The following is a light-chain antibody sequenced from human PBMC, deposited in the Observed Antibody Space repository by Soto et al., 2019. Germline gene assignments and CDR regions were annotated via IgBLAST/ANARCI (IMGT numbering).Light chain of an antibody. CDR2: TDY. CDR1: NSNIGTYT. V-gene: IGLV1-44*01. CDR3: ASWDDSLSGGV. J-gene: IGLJ3*02. Sequence: QPVLTQPPSASGTPGQRVIISCSGSNSNIGTYTVNWYQQLPGTAPKLLIYTDYQRPSGVPDRFSGSRSGTSASLAISGFQSEDEADYYCASWDDSLSGGVFGGGTKLTVL.